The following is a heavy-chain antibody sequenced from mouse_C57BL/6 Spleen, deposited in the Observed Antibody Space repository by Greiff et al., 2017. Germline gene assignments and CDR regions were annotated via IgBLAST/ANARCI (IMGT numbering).Heavy chain of an antibody. CDR2: INPNNGGT. J-gene: IGHJ4*01. V-gene: IGHV1-22*01. CDR3: ARRLRYAMDY. D-gene: IGHD2-4*01. Sequence: EVQLMASGPELVKPGASVKMSCKASGYTFTDYNLHWVKQSHGKSLEWIGYINPNNGGTSYNQKFKGKATLTVNKSSSTAYMELRSLTSAESEDYDCARRLRYAMDYWGQGTSVTVSS. CDR1: GYTFTDYN.